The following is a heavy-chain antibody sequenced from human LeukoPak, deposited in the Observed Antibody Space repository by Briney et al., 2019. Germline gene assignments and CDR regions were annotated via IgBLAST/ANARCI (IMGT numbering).Heavy chain of an antibody. D-gene: IGHD3-10*01. CDR1: GYTFTSYG. V-gene: IGHV1-18*01. Sequence: GASVKVSCKASGYTFTSYGISWVRQAPGQGLEWMGWISAYNGNTNYAQKLQGRVTTTTDTSTSTAYMELRSLRSDDTAVYYCARGGVEYGSGSYYEHWFDPWGQGTLVTVSP. CDR3: ARGGVEYGSGSYYEHWFDP. J-gene: IGHJ5*02. CDR2: ISAYNGNT.